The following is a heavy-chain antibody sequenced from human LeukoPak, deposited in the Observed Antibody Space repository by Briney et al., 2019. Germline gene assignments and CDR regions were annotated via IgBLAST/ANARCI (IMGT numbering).Heavy chain of an antibody. V-gene: IGHV3-23*01. D-gene: IGHD3-10*01. J-gene: IGHJ4*02. CDR1: GFTFSSYA. Sequence: GGSLRLSCAASGFTFSSYAMSWVRQAPGKGLERVSAISGSGGSTYYADSVKGRFTISRDNSKNTLYLQMNSLRAEDTAVYYCAKDMDVLLWFGEPFDYWGQGTLVAVSS. CDR3: AKDMDVLLWFGEPFDY. CDR2: ISGSGGST.